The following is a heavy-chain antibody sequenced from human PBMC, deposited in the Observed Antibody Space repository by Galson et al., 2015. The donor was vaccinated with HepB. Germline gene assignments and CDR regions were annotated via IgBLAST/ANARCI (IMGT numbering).Heavy chain of an antibody. CDR1: GGILTTHA. D-gene: IGHD2-2*01. CDR2: IFPIFGAA. CDR3: ATLGSCNNTDCREGWSYYYYMDV. J-gene: IGHJ6*03. Sequence: SVKVSCKASGGILTTHAISWVRQAPGQGLEWMGGIFPIFGAARYAEKFQGRVTITADESTSTAYMDLASLRSEDTAMYYCATLGSCNNTDCREGWSYYYYMDVWGKGTTVTVSS. V-gene: IGHV1-69*13.